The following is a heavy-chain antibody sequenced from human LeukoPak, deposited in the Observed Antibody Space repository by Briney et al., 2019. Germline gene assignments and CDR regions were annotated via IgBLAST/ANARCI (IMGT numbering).Heavy chain of an antibody. CDR1: GFTFSSYE. Sequence: GGSLRLSCAASGFTFSSYEMNWVRQAPGKGLEWVSYISSSGSTIYYADSVKGRFTISRDNAKNSLYLQMNSLRAEDTAVYYCTRVVLVGTTYSYFDYWGQGTLVTVSS. CDR3: TRVVLVGTTYSYFDY. CDR2: ISSSGSTI. J-gene: IGHJ4*02. V-gene: IGHV3-48*03. D-gene: IGHD1-26*01.